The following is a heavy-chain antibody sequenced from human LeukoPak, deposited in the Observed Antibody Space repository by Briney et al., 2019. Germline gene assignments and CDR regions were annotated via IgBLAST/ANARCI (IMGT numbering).Heavy chain of an antibody. J-gene: IGHJ4*02. CDR1: GFTFSSYW. Sequence: GGSLRLSCAASGFTFSSYWMHWVRQAPGKGLVWVSRINSDGSSTSYADSVKGRFAISRDNATNTLYLQMSSLRAGDTAVYYCATLSYGDYDYWGQGTLVTVSS. CDR2: INSDGSST. V-gene: IGHV3-74*01. D-gene: IGHD4-17*01. CDR3: ATLSYGDYDY.